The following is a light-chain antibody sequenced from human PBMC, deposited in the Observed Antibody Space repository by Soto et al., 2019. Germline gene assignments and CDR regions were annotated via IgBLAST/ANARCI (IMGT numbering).Light chain of an antibody. CDR1: QSISTN. CDR2: AAS. J-gene: IGKJ1*01. CDR3: HRYNNWRPWT. V-gene: IGKV3-15*01. Sequence: EIVMTQSPATLSVSPGERVILSCRASQSISTNLAWYQYIPVQAPRLLIYAASTRATGIPARFSVSGSGTDFTLSITSLQSEDYAVYYCHRYNNWRPWTFGKGTMVEIK.